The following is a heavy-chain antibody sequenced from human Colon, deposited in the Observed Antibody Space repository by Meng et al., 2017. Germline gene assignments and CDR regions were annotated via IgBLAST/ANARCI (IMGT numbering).Heavy chain of an antibody. CDR1: GGSIKSGCYH. J-gene: IGHJ4*02. CDR2: MSDSGTT. Sequence: QVHLHESGPGLVRPSDGLSLVCTVSGGSIKSGCYHWSWVRQHPGKGLEYIGFMSDSGTTDYNPSLRSRVSISEIGSSKNQFSLTLRSVTAADTATYFCARDTLYGTDYWGQGVLVTVSS. D-gene: IGHD4-17*01. CDR3: ARDTLYGTDY. V-gene: IGHV4-31*03.